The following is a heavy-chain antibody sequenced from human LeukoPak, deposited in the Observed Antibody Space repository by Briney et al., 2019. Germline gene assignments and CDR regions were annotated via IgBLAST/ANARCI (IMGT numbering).Heavy chain of an antibody. CDR1: GYTFTGHY. CDR3: ARRRWNYYGSGSHHGVNWFDP. V-gene: IGHV1-2*02. J-gene: IGHJ5*02. Sequence: GASVKVSCKASGYTFTGHYMHWVRQAPGQGLEWMGWINPNSGGTNYAQKFQGRVTMTRDTSISTAYMELSRLRSDDTAVYYCARRRWNYYGSGSHHGVNWFDPWGQGTLVTVSS. CDR2: INPNSGGT. D-gene: IGHD3-10*01.